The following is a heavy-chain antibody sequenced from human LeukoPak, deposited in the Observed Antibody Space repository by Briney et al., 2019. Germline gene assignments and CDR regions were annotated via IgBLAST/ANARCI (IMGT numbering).Heavy chain of an antibody. J-gene: IGHJ3*02. CDR2: IKSYGSGGTT. Sequence: PGESLRLSCAASGMKFSDAWMSWVRQAPGKGPEWVGCIKSYGSGGTTDYGAPVKGRFTISRDDSKNMVYLQMNSLETEDTAVYYCTWIRKALGGFDTWGQGTMVTVSS. D-gene: IGHD5-18*01. CDR3: TWIRKALGGFDT. CDR1: GMKFSDAW. V-gene: IGHV3-15*01.